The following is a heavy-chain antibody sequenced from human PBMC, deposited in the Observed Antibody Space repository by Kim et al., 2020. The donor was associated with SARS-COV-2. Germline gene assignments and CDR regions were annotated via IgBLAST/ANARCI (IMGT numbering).Heavy chain of an antibody. J-gene: IGHJ5*02. Sequence: SETLSLTCTVSGGSISSSSYYWGWIRQPPGKGLEWIGSIYYSGSTYYNPSLKSRVTISVDTSKNQFSLKLSSVTAADTAVYYCARRAAAGNWFDPWGQGTLVTVSS. V-gene: IGHV4-39*01. CDR2: IYYSGST. D-gene: IGHD6-13*01. CDR1: GGSISSSSYY. CDR3: ARRAAAGNWFDP.